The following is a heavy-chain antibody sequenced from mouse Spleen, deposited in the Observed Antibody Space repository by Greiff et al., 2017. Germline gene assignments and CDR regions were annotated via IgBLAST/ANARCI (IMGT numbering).Heavy chain of an antibody. CDR2: IRRGSSTL. Sequence: EVMLVESGGGLVKPGGSLKLSCAASGFTFIDYVIHWVRPAPEPGLEWVAYIRRGSSTLYYAAPVKGRFTISRDNAKNTLFLQMTSLRSEDTSMYSCARDSYGSIPFFDSCGQVTTLTVSS. V-gene: IGHV5-17*01. D-gene: IGHD1-1*01. CDR3: ARDSYGSIPFFDS. J-gene: IGHJ2*01. CDR1: GFTFIDYV.